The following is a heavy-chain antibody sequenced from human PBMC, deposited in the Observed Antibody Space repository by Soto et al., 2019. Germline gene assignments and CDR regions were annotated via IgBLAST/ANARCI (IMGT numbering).Heavy chain of an antibody. Sequence: SETLSLTCTVSSGSVSSGDYYWSWIRQSPEKGLEWIGCIYSSGNTYYNPSLESRVTISVDTSKKQFSLDLTSVTAADTAVYYCASNALSHQSYGMEVWGQGTKVTVSS. CDR1: SGSVSSGDYY. V-gene: IGHV4-30-4*01. J-gene: IGHJ6*02. CDR2: IYSSGNT. CDR3: ASNALSHQSYGMEV.